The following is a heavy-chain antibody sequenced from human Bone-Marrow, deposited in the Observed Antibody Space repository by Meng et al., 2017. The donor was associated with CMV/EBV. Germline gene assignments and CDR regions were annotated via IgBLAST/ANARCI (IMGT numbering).Heavy chain of an antibody. CDR1: GGSLSDYY. V-gene: IGHV4-34*01. CDR3: ARARRYYDFWSGFGPTD. Sequence: SETLSLTCAVHGGSLSDYYYSWIRQPPGKGLEWIGEINHSGSTDYNPSLKSRATISVDTSKIQFSLKLTSVTAADTAVYYCARARRYYDFWSGFGPTDWGQGTLVTVSS. J-gene: IGHJ4*02. D-gene: IGHD3-3*01. CDR2: INHSGST.